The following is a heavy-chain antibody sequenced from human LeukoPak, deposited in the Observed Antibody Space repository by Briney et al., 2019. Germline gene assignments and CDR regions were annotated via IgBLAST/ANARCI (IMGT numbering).Heavy chain of an antibody. CDR2: ISGSGGST. J-gene: IGHJ4*02. CDR3: ATAGIAAARGTWFDF. D-gene: IGHD6-13*01. CDR1: GFTFSSYA. Sequence: PGGSLRLSCAASGFTFSSYAMSWVRQAPGKGLEWVSGISGSGGSTYYADSVKGRFTISRDNSKNSLYLQMNSLRAEDTAVYYCATAGIAAARGTWFDFWGQGTLVTVSS. V-gene: IGHV3-23*01.